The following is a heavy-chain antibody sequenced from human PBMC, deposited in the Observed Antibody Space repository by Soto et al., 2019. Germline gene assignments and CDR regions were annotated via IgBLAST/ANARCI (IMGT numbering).Heavy chain of an antibody. CDR3: ARPSDSWYGWFDP. D-gene: IGHD6-13*01. CDR1: GGSISSSSYY. J-gene: IGHJ5*02. V-gene: IGHV4-39*01. CDR2: IYYSGST. Sequence: KTSETLSLTCTVSGGSISSSSYYWGWIRQPPGKGLEWIGSIYYSGSTYYNPSLKSRVTISVDTSKNQFSLKLSSVTAADTAVYYCARPSDSWYGWFDPWGQGTLVTVSS.